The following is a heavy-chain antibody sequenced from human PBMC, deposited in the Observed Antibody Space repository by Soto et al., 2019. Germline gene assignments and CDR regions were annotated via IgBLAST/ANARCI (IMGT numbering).Heavy chain of an antibody. D-gene: IGHD2-15*01. CDR2: LTSSGGST. CDR3: ANCPTLYTPTYNWFDP. Sequence: EEQLLESGGGLVQPGGSLRLSCAASGFTFSSYAMIWVRQAPGKGLEWVSALTSSGGSTYYADSVRGRFTISRDNSKKTLYLQMNSLRAEDXAVYYCANCPTLYTPTYNWFDPWGQGTLVTVSS. J-gene: IGHJ5*02. V-gene: IGHV3-23*01. CDR1: GFTFSSYA.